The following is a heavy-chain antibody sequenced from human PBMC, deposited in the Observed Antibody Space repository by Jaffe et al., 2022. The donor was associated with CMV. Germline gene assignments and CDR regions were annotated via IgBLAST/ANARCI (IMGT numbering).Heavy chain of an antibody. V-gene: IGHV3-66*01. CDR3: ARDGGTNYYYMDV. J-gene: IGHJ6*03. Sequence: EVQLVESGGGLVQPGGSLRLSCAASGFTVSSNYMSWVRQAPGKGLKWVSVIYSGGSIYYADSVKGRFTISRDNSKNTLYLQLNSLRAEDTAVYYCARDGGTNYYYMDVWGKGTTVTVSS. CDR1: GFTVSSNY. CDR2: IYSGGSI.